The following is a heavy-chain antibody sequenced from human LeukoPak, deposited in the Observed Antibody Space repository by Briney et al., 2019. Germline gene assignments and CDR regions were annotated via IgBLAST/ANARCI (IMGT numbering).Heavy chain of an antibody. V-gene: IGHV4-4*07. CDR1: GGSISSYY. CDR2: IYSSGST. D-gene: IGHD1-26*01. Sequence: SETLSLTCTVSGGSISSYYWSWIRQPAGKGLEWIGRIYSSGSTNYNPSLKSRVTMSVDTSKNQFSLKLSSVTAADTAVYYCARDSGSPPRSAFDIWGQGTMVTVSS. J-gene: IGHJ3*02. CDR3: ARDSGSPPRSAFDI.